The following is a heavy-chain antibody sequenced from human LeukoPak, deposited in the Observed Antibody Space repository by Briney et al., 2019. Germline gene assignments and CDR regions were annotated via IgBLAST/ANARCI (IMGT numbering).Heavy chain of an antibody. J-gene: IGHJ4*02. D-gene: IGHD6-6*01. CDR2: IYTTGST. CDR3: ARESVAARPYYFDY. V-gene: IGHV4-61*02. CDR1: GRSISSGSYY. Sequence: SQTLSLTCTVSGRSISSGSYYWNWIRQPAGRGLEWIGRIYTTGSTNYNPSLKSRVTISVDTSKNQFSLKLSSVTAADTAVYYCARESVAARPYYFDYWGQGTLVTVSS.